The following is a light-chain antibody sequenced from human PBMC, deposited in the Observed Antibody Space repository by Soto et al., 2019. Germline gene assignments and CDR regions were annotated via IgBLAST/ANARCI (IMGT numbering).Light chain of an antibody. CDR2: GAS. V-gene: IGKV3-15*01. J-gene: IGKJ1*01. CDR1: QSVSNT. Sequence: EVGLTQSPGTLSLSPGERATLSCRASQSVSNTYVAWYQHIPGQTPRLLIYGASNRATGIPARYSGSGSGTEFNFTISSLQSEDFAVYYCQQYNKWPRTFGQGTK. CDR3: QQYNKWPRT.